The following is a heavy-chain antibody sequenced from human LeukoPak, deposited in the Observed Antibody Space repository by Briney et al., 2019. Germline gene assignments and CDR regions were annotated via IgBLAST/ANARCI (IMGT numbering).Heavy chain of an antibody. CDR3: ARLLGYCSGGSCYPGGEYYFDY. V-gene: IGHV5-51*01. CDR2: IYPGDSDT. Sequence: GESLKISCKGSGYSFTSYWIGWVRQMPGKGLEWMGIIYPGDSDTRYSPSFQGQVTISADKSISTAYLQWSSLKASDTAMYYCARLLGYCSGGSCYPGGEYYFDYWGQGTLVTVSS. D-gene: IGHD2-15*01. J-gene: IGHJ4*02. CDR1: GYSFTSYW.